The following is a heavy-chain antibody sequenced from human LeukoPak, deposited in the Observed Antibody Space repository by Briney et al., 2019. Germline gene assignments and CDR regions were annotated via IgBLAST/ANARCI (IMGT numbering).Heavy chain of an antibody. CDR1: GGSISSYY. V-gene: IGHV4-59*12. CDR2: IFYSGST. Sequence: SETLSLTCTVSGGSISSYYWSWIRQPPGKGLEWIGYIFYSGSTNYNPSLKSRVTISVDTSKNQFSLKLSSVTAADTAVYYCARDYGDYVGWFDPWGQGTLVTVSS. J-gene: IGHJ5*02. D-gene: IGHD4-17*01. CDR3: ARDYGDYVGWFDP.